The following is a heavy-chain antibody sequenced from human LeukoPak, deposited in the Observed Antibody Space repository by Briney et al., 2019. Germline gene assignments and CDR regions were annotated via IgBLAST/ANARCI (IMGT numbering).Heavy chain of an antibody. D-gene: IGHD2-2*01. CDR3: ARVLLAAIDNWFDP. V-gene: IGHV1-18*01. CDR2: ISAYNGDT. Sequence: ASVEVSCKASGYTFTKHGISWVRQAPGQGLEWMAWISAYNGDTYYTQKLQGRVTVTTDTSTSTVYMELSSLRSEDTAVYYCARVLLAAIDNWFDPWGQGTLVTVSS. CDR1: GYTFTKHG. J-gene: IGHJ5*02.